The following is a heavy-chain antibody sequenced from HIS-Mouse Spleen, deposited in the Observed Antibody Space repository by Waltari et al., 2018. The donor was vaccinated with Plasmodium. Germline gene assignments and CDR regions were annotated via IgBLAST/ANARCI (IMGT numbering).Heavy chain of an antibody. J-gene: IGHJ2*01. CDR1: VFTFSSYW. CDR3: ASSWYWYFDL. CDR2: IKQVGSEK. Sequence: EVQLVESGGGLVQPGGSLSLSCAASVFTFSSYWVSGVRRAPGKGLGGGANIKQVGSEKDYVDSVKGRFTISRDNAKSSLYLQMNSLRAEDTAVYYCASSWYWYFDLWGRGTLVTVSS. V-gene: IGHV3-7*01. D-gene: IGHD6-13*01.